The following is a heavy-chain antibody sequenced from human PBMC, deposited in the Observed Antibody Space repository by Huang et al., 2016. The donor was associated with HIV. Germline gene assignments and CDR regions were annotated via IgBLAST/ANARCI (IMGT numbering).Heavy chain of an antibody. Sequence: EVQLVESGGGLIQPGGSLRLSCAASGFTVSTTDMTWVRQAPGRGLDGVSLSYSGGTTSYADSVKGRFTISRDDSENTLYLHMTSLRAGDTAVYYCAKEGDTGAALGYWGQGTLVTVS. CDR2: SYSGGTT. CDR1: GFTVSTTD. J-gene: IGHJ4*02. CDR3: AKEGDTGAALGY. V-gene: IGHV3-53*01. D-gene: IGHD2-8*02.